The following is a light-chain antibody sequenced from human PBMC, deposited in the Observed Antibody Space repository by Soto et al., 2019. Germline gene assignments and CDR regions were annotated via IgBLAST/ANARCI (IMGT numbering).Light chain of an antibody. CDR1: SSDVGGYNY. J-gene: IGLJ1*01. Sequence: QSVLTQPASVSGSPGQSITISCTGTSSDVGGYNYVSWYQQHPGKAPKLMIYDVSNRPSGVSNRFSGSKSGNTASLTISGLQAEDEADSYCSSYTSSSKVFGPGTKVTVL. CDR3: SSYTSSSKV. V-gene: IGLV2-14*01. CDR2: DVS.